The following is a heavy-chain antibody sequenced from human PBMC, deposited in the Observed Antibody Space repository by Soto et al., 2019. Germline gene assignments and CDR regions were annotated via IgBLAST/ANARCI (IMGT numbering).Heavy chain of an antibody. J-gene: IGHJ4*02. CDR1: GGTIRSSNYY. D-gene: IGHD3-3*01. CDR3: ARDFAYFDS. CDR2: IDYSGST. V-gene: IGHV4-39*02. Sequence: TSETLSLTCTVSGGTIRSSNYYWAWIRQPPGKGLEWIGSIDYSGSTYYNPSLKSRVTISVDTSKNHFSLKLGSVTAADTAVYFCARDFAYFDSWGQGTLVTVSS.